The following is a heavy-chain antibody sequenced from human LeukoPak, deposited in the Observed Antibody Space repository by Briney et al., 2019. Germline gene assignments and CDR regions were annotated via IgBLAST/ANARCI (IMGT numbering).Heavy chain of an antibody. V-gene: IGHV4-38-2*01. CDR2: ICHGGRT. Sequence: SETLSLTCAVSGYSISSGYYWCCIRQPPGKGLGGFGSICHGGRTYYNPSLKGRVTISVDTSKNTFSLKLICVTAADTAVYYCARVTRGMTYYYGSGSYSDYYYYYMDVWGKGTTVTVSS. J-gene: IGHJ6*03. CDR3: ARVTRGMTYYYGSGSYSDYYYYYMDV. CDR1: GYSISSGYY. D-gene: IGHD3-10*01.